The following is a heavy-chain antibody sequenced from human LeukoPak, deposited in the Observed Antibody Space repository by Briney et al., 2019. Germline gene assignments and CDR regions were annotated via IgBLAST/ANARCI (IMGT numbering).Heavy chain of an antibody. CDR1: GGSISSGGYY. V-gene: IGHV4-30-2*01. J-gene: IGHJ2*01. Sequence: PSETLSLTCTVSGGSISSGGYYWSWIRQPPGKGLEWIGYIYHSGSTYYNPSLKSRVTISVDRSKNQFSLKLSSVTAADTAVYYCARGVVVVPAAIVGRLDWYFDLWGRGTLVTVSS. CDR2: IYHSGST. CDR3: ARGVVVVPAAIVGRLDWYFDL. D-gene: IGHD2-2*01.